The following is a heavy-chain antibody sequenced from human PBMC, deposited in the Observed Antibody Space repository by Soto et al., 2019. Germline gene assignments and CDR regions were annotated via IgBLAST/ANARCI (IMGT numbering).Heavy chain of an antibody. CDR2: ISGSGGST. D-gene: IGHD6-13*01. J-gene: IGHJ4*02. CDR3: AKDLGFYSSTWHYFDY. V-gene: IGHV3-23*01. CDR1: GFTFSSYA. Sequence: GGSLRLSCAASGFTFSSYAMSWVRQAPGKGLEGVSAISGSGGSTYYADSVKGRFTISRDNSKNTLYLQMNSLRAEDTAVYYCAKDLGFYSSTWHYFDYWGQGTLVTVSS.